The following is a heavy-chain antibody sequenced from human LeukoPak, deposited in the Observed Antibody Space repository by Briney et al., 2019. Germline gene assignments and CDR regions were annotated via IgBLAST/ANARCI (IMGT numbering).Heavy chain of an antibody. CDR2: ISYDGSNK. CDR1: GFTFSSYG. V-gene: IGHV3-30*18. D-gene: IGHD3-16*02. CDR3: AKDPYVWGSYRLADFDY. J-gene: IGHJ4*02. Sequence: GGSLRLSCAASGFTFSSYGMHWVRQAPGKGLEWVAVISYDGSNKYYADSVKGRFTISRDNSKNTLYLQMNSLRAEDTAVYYCAKDPYVWGSYRLADFDYWGQGTLVTVSS.